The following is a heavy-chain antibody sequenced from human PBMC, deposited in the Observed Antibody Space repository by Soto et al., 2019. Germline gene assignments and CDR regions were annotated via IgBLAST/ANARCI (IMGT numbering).Heavy chain of an antibody. CDR3: ARDRLRSGELSLIGYFDY. CDR2: ISYDGINE. J-gene: IGHJ4*02. CDR1: GFTFTSYA. D-gene: IGHD3-16*02. V-gene: IGHV3-30*15. Sequence: QVQLVESGGSVVQPGRSLRLSCEASGFTFTSYAMHWVRKAPGKGLERVAVISYDGINEYYADSVKGRFIISRDNSKNARFLQMSSLRVEDTAVYYCARDRLRSGELSLIGYFDYWGQGPLVTVSS.